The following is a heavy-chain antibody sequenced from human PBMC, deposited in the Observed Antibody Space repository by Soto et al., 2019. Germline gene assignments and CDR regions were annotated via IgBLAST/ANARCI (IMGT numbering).Heavy chain of an antibody. CDR1: GFTFSNFV. Sequence: GGSLRLSCAASGFTFSNFVMRWVRQTPGKGLEWVSTITDTGADTYYTDSVKGRFTISRDNSKNTLYLQMSSLRAEDTALYYCTKASSDRHHMDVWGQGTTVTVS. CDR3: TKASSDRHHMDV. V-gene: IGHV3-23*01. J-gene: IGHJ6*02. CDR2: ITDTGADT.